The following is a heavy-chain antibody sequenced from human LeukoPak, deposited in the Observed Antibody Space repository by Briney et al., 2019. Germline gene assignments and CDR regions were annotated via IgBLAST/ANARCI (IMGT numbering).Heavy chain of an antibody. J-gene: IGHJ4*02. V-gene: IGHV3-23*01. CDR3: AKGLGFWSGYYTPFDY. CDR2: ITASGGST. CDR1: GFTFSSYA. Sequence: GGSLRLSCAASGFTFSSYAMRWVGQTPGKGLEWVSGITASGGSTYHADSVKGRFTISRDNSINTLNLQMNNLRAEDTAIYYCAKGLGFWSGYYTPFDYWGQGSSVTVSS. D-gene: IGHD3-3*01.